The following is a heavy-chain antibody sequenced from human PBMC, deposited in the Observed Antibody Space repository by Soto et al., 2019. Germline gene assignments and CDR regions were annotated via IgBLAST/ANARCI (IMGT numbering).Heavy chain of an antibody. CDR2: IIPIFGTA. CDR3: ARETDHSSSSALYGMDV. V-gene: IGHV1-69*06. D-gene: IGHD6-13*01. Sequence: SVKVSCQASRGTLSSYAISWVGQAPGQGLEWLGGIIPIFGTANYAQKFQGRVTITADKSTSTAYMELSSLRSEDTAVYYCARETDHSSSSALYGMDVWGQGTTVTVSS. CDR1: RGTLSSYA. J-gene: IGHJ6*02.